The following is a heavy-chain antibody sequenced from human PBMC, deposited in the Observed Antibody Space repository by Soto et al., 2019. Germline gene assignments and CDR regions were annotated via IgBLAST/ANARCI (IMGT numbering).Heavy chain of an antibody. D-gene: IGHD3-10*01. CDR3: ARLGPYGSESYSFRYNWFDP. CDR2: ISSTGSS. V-gene: IGHV3-11*01. CDR1: GFTFTNFY. Sequence: GGSLRLSCAASGFTFTNFYMSWIRQAPGKGLEWVSYISSTGSSYYAVSVQGRFTISRDNSKNTVYLQMNSLRGEDTAMYYCARLGPYGSESYSFRYNWFDPWGQGTLVTVSS. J-gene: IGHJ5*02.